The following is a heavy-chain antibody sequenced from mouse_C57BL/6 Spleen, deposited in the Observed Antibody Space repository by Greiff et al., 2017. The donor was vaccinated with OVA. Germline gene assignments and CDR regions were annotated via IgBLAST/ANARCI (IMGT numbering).Heavy chain of an antibody. CDR2: IYPGSGNT. V-gene: IGHV1-66*01. CDR1: GYSFTSYY. J-gene: IGHJ2*01. D-gene: IGHD4-1*01. CDR3: ARDELGRDFDY. Sequence: QVQLQQSGPELVKPGASVKISCKASGYSFTSYYIHWVKQRPGQGLEWIGWIYPGSGNTKYNEKFKGKATLTADTSSSTAYMQLSSLTSEDSAVYYCARDELGRDFDYWGKGNTLTVSS.